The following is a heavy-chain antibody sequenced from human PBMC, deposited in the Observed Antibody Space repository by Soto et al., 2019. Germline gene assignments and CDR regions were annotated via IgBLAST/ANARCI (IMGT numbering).Heavy chain of an antibody. D-gene: IGHD1-26*01. V-gene: IGHV5-51*01. CDR2: IYPGDSHA. J-gene: IGHJ3*01. CDR3: ARPYSGGPNDPFDV. Sequence: GESLKISCKGSGYSLTNYWIGWVRQMPGKGLEWMGIIYPGDSHAIYSPSFQGQVTMSADKSISTAYLQWSSLKASDTAMYYCARPYSGGPNDPFDVWGQGTMVTVSS. CDR1: GYSLTNYW.